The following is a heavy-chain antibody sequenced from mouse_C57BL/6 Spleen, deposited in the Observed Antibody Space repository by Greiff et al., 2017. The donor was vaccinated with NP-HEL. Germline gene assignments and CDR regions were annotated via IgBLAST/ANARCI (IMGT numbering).Heavy chain of an antibody. J-gene: IGHJ1*03. CDR2: ISSGGSTI. CDR1: GFTFSDYG. Sequence: EVQGVESGGGLVKPGGSLKLSCAASGFTFSDYGMHWVRQAPEKGLEWVAYISSGGSTIYYADTVKGRFTISRDNAKNTLFLQMTSLRSEDTAMYYCARPYYGNWYFDVWGTGTTVTVSS. D-gene: IGHD1-1*02. CDR3: ARPYYGNWYFDV. V-gene: IGHV5-17*01.